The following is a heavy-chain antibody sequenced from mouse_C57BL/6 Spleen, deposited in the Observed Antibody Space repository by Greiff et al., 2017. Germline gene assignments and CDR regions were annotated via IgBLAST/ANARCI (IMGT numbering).Heavy chain of an antibody. CDR2: IDPNSGGT. J-gene: IGHJ2*01. CDR3: AIYYGSNPYYFDY. Sequence: VQLQQPGAELVKPGASVKLSCKASGYTFTSYWMHWVKQRPGRGLEWIGRIDPNSGGTKYNEKFKSKATLTVDKPSSTAYMQLSSLTSEDSAVYYCAIYYGSNPYYFDYWGQGTTLTGSS. V-gene: IGHV1-72*01. CDR1: GYTFTSYW. D-gene: IGHD1-1*01.